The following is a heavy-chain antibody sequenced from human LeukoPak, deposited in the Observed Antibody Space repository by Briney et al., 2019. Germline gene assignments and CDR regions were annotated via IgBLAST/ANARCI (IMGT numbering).Heavy chain of an antibody. D-gene: IGHD2-21*02. Sequence: ASVKVSCKASGYTFTGYYMHWVRQAPGQGLEWMGWINPNSGGTNYAQKFQGRVTMTRNTSISTAYMELSSLRSEDTAVYYCARGTRLVVTATLYYFDYWGQGTLVTVSS. J-gene: IGHJ4*02. CDR2: INPNSGGT. V-gene: IGHV1-2*02. CDR3: ARGTRLVVTATLYYFDY. CDR1: GYTFTGYY.